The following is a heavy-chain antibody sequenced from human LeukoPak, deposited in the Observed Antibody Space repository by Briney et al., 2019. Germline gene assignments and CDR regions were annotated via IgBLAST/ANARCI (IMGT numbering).Heavy chain of an antibody. CDR3: ATLGEYYDSSGYYYN. J-gene: IGHJ4*02. Sequence: SGTPSPPPAVYGGSLRGFYWSWVPPPPREGGGGGWGINHSGSTYYNPSLKSRVTISVDSSKNQFSLKLTSVAAADTAVYYCATLGEYYDSSGYYYNWGQGTLVTVSS. V-gene: IGHV4-34*01. CDR1: GGSLRGFY. CDR2: INHSGST. D-gene: IGHD3-22*01.